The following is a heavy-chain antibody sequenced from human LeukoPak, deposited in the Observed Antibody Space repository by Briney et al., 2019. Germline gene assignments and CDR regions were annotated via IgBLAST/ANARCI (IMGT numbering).Heavy chain of an antibody. CDR3: ARVLYSSGWYEYYFDY. J-gene: IGHJ4*02. D-gene: IGHD6-19*01. V-gene: IGHV4-34*01. CDR2: INHSGST. Sequence: SGTLSLTCAVYGGSFSGYYWCWIRQPPGKGLEWIGEINHSGSTNYNPSLKSRVTISVDTSKNQFSLKLSSVTAADTAVYYCARVLYSSGWYEYYFDYWGQGTLVTVSS. CDR1: GGSFSGYY.